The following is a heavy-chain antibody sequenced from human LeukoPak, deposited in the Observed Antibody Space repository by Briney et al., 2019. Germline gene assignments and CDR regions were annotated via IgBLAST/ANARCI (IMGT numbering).Heavy chain of an antibody. CDR3: ARRGYDCSSTSCYLPPYYYYYYMDV. V-gene: IGHV3-30*04. CDR1: GFTFSSYA. D-gene: IGHD2-2*01. J-gene: IGHJ6*03. CDR2: ISYDGSNK. Sequence: TGRSLRLSRAASGFTFSSYAMHWVRQAPGKGLEWVAVISYDGSNKYYADSVKGRFTISRDNSKNTLYLQMNSLRAEDTAVYYCARRGYDCSSTSCYLPPYYYYYYMDVWGKGTTVTVSS.